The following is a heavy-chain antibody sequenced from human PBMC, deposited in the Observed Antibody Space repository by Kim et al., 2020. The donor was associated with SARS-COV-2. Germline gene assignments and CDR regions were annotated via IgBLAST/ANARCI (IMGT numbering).Heavy chain of an antibody. D-gene: IGHD3-10*01. Sequence: GGSLRLSCAASGLSFSSYWMSWVRQAPGKGLEWVANIKQDGSDKYYVDSVEGRFTISRDNAKNSLFLQMNSLRVEDTAIYYCARDRYGLGYSYYWFDPWGQGTLVTVSS. CDR2: IKQDGSDK. CDR1: GLSFSSYW. J-gene: IGHJ5*02. CDR3: ARDRYGLGYSYYWFDP. V-gene: IGHV3-7*03.